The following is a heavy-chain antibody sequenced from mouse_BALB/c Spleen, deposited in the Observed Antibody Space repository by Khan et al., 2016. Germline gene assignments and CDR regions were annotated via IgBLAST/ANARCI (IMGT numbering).Heavy chain of an antibody. D-gene: IGHD2-3*01. CDR3: ARREGDPLDDGLAWFAC. CDR2: FYPGSGSL. CDR1: GYTFTEYI. Sequence: QVQLKESGAELVKPGASVKLSCKASGYTFTEYIIPWVKQWPGQGLEWIGWFYPGSGSLKYIVKFKDKATLTADTSSSTVYLELSRLTSEDSAVWVWARREGDPLDDGLAWFACWGQGTLVTVSA. J-gene: IGHJ3*01. V-gene: IGHV1-62-2*01.